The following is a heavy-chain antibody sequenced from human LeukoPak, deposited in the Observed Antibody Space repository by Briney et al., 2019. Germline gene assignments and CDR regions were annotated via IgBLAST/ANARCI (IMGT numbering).Heavy chain of an antibody. CDR2: ISAYNGNT. CDR1: GYTFTIYG. D-gene: IGHD4-17*01. V-gene: IGHV1-18*04. CDR3: ARANIPQYDYGDYPPDY. J-gene: IGHJ4*02. Sequence: ASVKVSCKASGYTFTIYGISWVRQAPGQGLEWMGWISAYNGNTNYAQKLQGRVTMTIDTSTSTAYMELRSLRSDDTAVYYCARANIPQYDYGDYPPDYWGQGTLVTVSS.